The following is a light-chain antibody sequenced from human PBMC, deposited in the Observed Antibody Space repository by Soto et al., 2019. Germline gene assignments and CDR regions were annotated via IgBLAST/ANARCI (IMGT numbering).Light chain of an antibody. J-gene: IGKJ1*01. V-gene: IGKV3-15*01. CDR3: HQYNDWPRT. Sequence: EVVVTHSPATLSVSPGERATLSCRASQSLDSNLAWYQQKPGRAPRLLIYGASTRAAGVPARFSGSGSETEFTLTISSMQSEDFAVYYCHQYNDWPRTFGPGTKVDIK. CDR1: QSLDSN. CDR2: GAS.